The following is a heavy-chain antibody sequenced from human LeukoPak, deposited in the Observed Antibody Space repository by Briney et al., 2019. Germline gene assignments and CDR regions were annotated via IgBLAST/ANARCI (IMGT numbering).Heavy chain of an antibody. CDR1: GERVSTNSVG. J-gene: IGHJ4*02. CDR3: TRGWLQLGFDN. CDR2: TYYNSNWYK. D-gene: IGHD5-24*01. V-gene: IGHV6-1*01. Sequence: SQTLSLTCAISGERVSTNSVGWNWIRQSPSRGLEWLGRTYYNSNWYKDYAPSVKSRITINTDTSKNQFSLQLKSVTPEDTAIYYCTRGWLQLGFDNWGQGTLVTVSS.